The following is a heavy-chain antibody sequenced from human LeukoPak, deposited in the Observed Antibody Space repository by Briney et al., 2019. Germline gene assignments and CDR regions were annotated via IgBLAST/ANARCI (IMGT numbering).Heavy chain of an antibody. V-gene: IGHV3-74*01. CDR1: GFTFSSYW. Sequence: PGGSLRLSCAASGFTFSSYWMHWVRQAPGKGLVWVSRINSDGSSTSYADSVKGRFTISRDNAKNTLYLQMNSLRAEDTAVYYCVLQPGTAMVHFDYWGQGTLVTVSS. J-gene: IGHJ4*02. CDR3: VLQPGTAMVHFDY. CDR2: INSDGSST. D-gene: IGHD5-18*01.